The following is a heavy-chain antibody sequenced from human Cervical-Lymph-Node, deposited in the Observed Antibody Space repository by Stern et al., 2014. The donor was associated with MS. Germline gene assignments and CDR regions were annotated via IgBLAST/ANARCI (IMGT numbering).Heavy chain of an antibody. V-gene: IGHV3-21*01. Sequence: EVQLEESGGGLVKPGGSLKLSCAVSGFTFSSYSMNWVRQAPGQGLEWVSSISSSSSDIYYADSVKGRFTISRDNAKNSLSLQMNSLRAEDTAVYYCARDYDGNYLTYFEYWGQGTLVTVSS. J-gene: IGHJ4*02. CDR2: ISSSSSDI. CDR1: GFTFSSYS. D-gene: IGHD2/OR15-2a*01. CDR3: ARDYDGNYLTYFEY.